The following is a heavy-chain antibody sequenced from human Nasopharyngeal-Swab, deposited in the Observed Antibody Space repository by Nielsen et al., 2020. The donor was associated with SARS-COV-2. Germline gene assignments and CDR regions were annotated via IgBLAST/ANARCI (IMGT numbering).Heavy chain of an antibody. CDR2: LYPGASSI. CDR1: GYSFTNYW. J-gene: IGHJ4*02. CDR3: ARRGDCNGNPCYSDY. D-gene: IGHD2-21*02. V-gene: IGHV5-51*01. Sequence: GESLKISCKASGYSFTNYWIGWVRQMPGTGLEWMGLLYPGASSIRYIPSFQCQVTISVDKYISTTYLQWSNLKASDAATYYCARRGDCNGNPCYSDYWGQGTLVTVSS.